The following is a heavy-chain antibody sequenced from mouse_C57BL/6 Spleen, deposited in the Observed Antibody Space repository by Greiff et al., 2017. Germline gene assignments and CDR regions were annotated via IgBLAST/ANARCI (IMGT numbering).Heavy chain of an antibody. V-gene: IGHV1-11*01. J-gene: IGHJ2*01. CDR2: IYPVSGDT. CDR1: GYTFTDHI. CDR3: GRGENFDY. Sequence: LMESGAELASPGASVTLSCKASGYTFTDHIMNWVKKRPGQGLAWIGRIYPVSGDTNYNQKFMGKATFSVDRSSSTVYMVLNSLTSEDPAVXYCGRGENFDYWGQGTTLTVSS.